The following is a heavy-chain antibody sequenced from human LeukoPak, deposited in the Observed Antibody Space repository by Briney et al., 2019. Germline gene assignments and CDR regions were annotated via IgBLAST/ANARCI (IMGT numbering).Heavy chain of an antibody. D-gene: IGHD5-24*01. Sequence: GGSLRLSCEAAGSSLNTYGITWVRQAPGKGLEWVSGFSGGSGTTHYRDSVKGRFTISRDNSKNTVFLQMDSLRAEDTAVYYCARWDGYGDYWGQGTLVTVSS. CDR2: FSGGSGTT. J-gene: IGHJ4*02. CDR3: ARWDGYGDY. V-gene: IGHV3-23*01. CDR1: GSSLNTYG.